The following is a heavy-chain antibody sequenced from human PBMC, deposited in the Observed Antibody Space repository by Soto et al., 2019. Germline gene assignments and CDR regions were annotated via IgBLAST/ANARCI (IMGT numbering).Heavy chain of an antibody. CDR2: VSSSGTSI. CDR1: GFTFSDYY. D-gene: IGHD3-22*01. Sequence: PGGSLRLSCAASGFTFSDYYMSWIRQAPGKGLEWVSYVSSSGTSIYYADSVKGRFTISRDNAKNSVYLQMNSLRAEDTAVYYCARGGSGSEYTSGWFDHWGQGTLVTVSS. V-gene: IGHV3-11*01. J-gene: IGHJ5*02. CDR3: ARGGSGSEYTSGWFDH.